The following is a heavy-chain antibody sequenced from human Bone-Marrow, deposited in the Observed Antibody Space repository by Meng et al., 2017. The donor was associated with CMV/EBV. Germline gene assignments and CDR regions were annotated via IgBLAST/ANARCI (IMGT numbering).Heavy chain of an antibody. CDR2: IQYDGSNK. V-gene: IGHV3-30*02. Sequence: GGSLRLSCAASGFTFNNYGMHWVRQAPGKGLEWVAFIQYDGSNKYYADSVKGRFTISRDNSKNTLYLQMNSLRAEDTAVYYCARVNYDFWSGYNYWGQGTLVTVSS. D-gene: IGHD3-3*01. CDR3: ARVNYDFWSGYNY. J-gene: IGHJ4*02. CDR1: GFTFNNYG.